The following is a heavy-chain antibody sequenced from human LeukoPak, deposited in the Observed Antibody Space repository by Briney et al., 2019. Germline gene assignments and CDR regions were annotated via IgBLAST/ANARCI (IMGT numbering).Heavy chain of an antibody. CDR1: GFSLSNARMG. Sequence: SGPTLVKPTETLTLTCTVSGFSLSNARMGVSWIRQPPGKALEWFAHIFSNDEKSYSTSLKSKLTISKDTSKSQVVLTMTNMDPVDTATYYCARTLYYYDSSAYNAFDIWGQGTMVTVSS. J-gene: IGHJ3*02. D-gene: IGHD3-22*01. CDR2: IFSNDEK. CDR3: ARTLYYYDSSAYNAFDI. V-gene: IGHV2-26*01.